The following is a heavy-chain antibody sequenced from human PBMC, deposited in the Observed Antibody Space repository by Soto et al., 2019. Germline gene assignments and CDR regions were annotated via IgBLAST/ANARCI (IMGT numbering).Heavy chain of an antibody. V-gene: IGHV4-61*08. Sequence: SETLSLTCAVSGGSISSGGYSWSWIRQASGKGLEWIAYIYDTGISGYTPSTSYNPSLKSRVTMSVDTSKSQFSLKLTSVTAADTAVYYCARGEDAFFYYGLDVWGQGITVTVSS. J-gene: IGHJ6*02. CDR1: GGSISSGGYS. CDR3: ARGEDAFFYYGLDV. CDR2: IYDTGISGYTPST.